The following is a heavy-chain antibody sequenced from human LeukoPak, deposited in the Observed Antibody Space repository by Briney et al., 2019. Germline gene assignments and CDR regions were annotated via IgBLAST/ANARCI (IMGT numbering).Heavy chain of an antibody. V-gene: IGHV4-34*01. D-gene: IGHD1-26*01. Sequence: SETLSLTCAVYGGSFSGYYWSWIRQPPGKGLEWIGEINHSGSINYNPSLKSRVTISVDTSKNQFSLKLSSVTAADTAVYYCARVSPLSGSYYADYWGQGTLVTVSS. CDR1: GGSFSGYY. CDR3: ARVSPLSGSYYADY. J-gene: IGHJ4*02. CDR2: INHSGSI.